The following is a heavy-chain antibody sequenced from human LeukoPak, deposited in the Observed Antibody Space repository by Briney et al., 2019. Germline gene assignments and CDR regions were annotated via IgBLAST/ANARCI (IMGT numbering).Heavy chain of an antibody. Sequence: ASVKVSCKASGYTFTSYDINWVRQATGQGLEWLGWMNPNSGNTGYAQKFQGRVTMTRNTSISTAYMELNSLRSEDTAVYYCARNAPLTGDFDYWGPGTLVTVSS. CDR1: GYTFTSYD. CDR3: ARNAPLTGDFDY. J-gene: IGHJ4*02. D-gene: IGHD7-27*01. CDR2: MNPNSGNT. V-gene: IGHV1-8*01.